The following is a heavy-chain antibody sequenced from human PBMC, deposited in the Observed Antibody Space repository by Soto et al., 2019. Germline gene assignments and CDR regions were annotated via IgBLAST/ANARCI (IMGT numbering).Heavy chain of an antibody. Sequence: GESLKISCKGSGYSFTSYWIGWVRQMPGKGLEWMGIIYPGDSDTRYSPSFQGQVTISADKSISTAYLQWSSLKASDTAMYYCARASTIFGVVTPVYYYYMDVWGKGTTVTVS. CDR1: GYSFTSYW. J-gene: IGHJ6*03. CDR3: ARASTIFGVVTPVYYYYMDV. CDR2: IYPGDSDT. V-gene: IGHV5-51*01. D-gene: IGHD3-3*01.